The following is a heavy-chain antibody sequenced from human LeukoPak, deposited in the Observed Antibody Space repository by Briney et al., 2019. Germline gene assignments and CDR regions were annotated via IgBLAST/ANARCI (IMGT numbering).Heavy chain of an antibody. D-gene: IGHD6-13*01. CDR1: GFTFSSYG. J-gene: IGHJ4*02. CDR3: ARAVPYSSSWYGTSLGYFDY. V-gene: IGHV3-33*01. Sequence: GGSLRLSCAASGFTFSSYGMHWVRQAPGKGLEWVAVIWYDGSNKYYADSVKGRFTISRDNSKNTLYLQMNSLRAEDTAVYYCARAVPYSSSWYGTSLGYFDYWGQGTLVTVSS. CDR2: IWYDGSNK.